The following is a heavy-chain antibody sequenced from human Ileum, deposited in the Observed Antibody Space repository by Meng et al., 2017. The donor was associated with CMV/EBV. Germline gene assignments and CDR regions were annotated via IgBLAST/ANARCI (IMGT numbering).Heavy chain of an antibody. CDR2: INPNSGGT. J-gene: IGHJ4*02. V-gene: IGHV1-2*02. CDR3: ARWSGSGNYPFADY. CDR1: GYTFTGYY. D-gene: IGHD3-10*01. Sequence: ASVKVSCKASGYTFTGYYMHWVRQAPGQGLEWMGWINPNSGGTNYAQKFQGRVTMTRDTSISTAYMELSRLRSDDTAVYYCARWSGSGNYPFADYWGQGTLVTVSS.